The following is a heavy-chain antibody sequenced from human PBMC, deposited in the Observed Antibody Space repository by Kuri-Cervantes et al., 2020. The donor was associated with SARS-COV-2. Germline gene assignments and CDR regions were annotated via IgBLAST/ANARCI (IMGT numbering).Heavy chain of an antibody. CDR3: ARVEEYGDSYYYYYGMDV. J-gene: IGHJ6*02. Sequence: SVMDSCKASGGTFSSYAISWVRQAPGQGLEWMGGIIPIFGTANYAQKFQGRVTITADESTSTAYMELSSLRSEDTAVYYCARVEEYGDSYYYYYGMDVWGQGTTVTVSS. V-gene: IGHV1-69*13. CDR2: IIPIFGTA. D-gene: IGHD4-17*01. CDR1: GGTFSSYA.